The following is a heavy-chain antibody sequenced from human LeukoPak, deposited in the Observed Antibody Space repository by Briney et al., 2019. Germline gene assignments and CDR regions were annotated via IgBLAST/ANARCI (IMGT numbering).Heavy chain of an antibody. CDR1: GFTFSSYG. V-gene: IGHV3-23*01. Sequence: GGSLRLSCAASGFTFSSYGMSWVRQAPGKGLEWVSAISGSGGSTYYADSVKGRITISRDNSKNTLYLQMNSLRAEDTAVYYCAKERMSSSRWYPDAFDSWGQGTMVTVSS. CDR3: AKERMSSSRWYPDAFDS. J-gene: IGHJ3*02. CDR2: ISGSGGST. D-gene: IGHD6-13*01.